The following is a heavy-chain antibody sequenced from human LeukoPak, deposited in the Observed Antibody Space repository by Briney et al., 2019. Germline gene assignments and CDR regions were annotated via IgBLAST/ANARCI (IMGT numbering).Heavy chain of an antibody. CDR3: AKSGGYGLIDY. J-gene: IGHJ4*01. CDR2: IYSSGST. CDR1: GVSISSSSYY. Sequence: PSETLSLTCNVSGVSISSSSYYWGWIRQPPGKGLEWIGSIYSSGSTYYNSSLKSRVTISIYTSKNQVSLKMSSVTAADTAVYYCAKSGGYGLIDYWGQGTLVTVSS. V-gene: IGHV4-39*01. D-gene: IGHD6-25*01.